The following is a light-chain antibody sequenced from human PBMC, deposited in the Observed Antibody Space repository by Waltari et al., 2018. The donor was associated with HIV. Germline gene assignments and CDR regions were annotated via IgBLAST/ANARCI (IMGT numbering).Light chain of an antibody. Sequence: QSALTQPLSVSGSPGQSVTISCTGTSSAVGGYNYVSWYQQNPGKAPKFIIYDVTKRPSGVPDRFSGSKSGNTASLTISGLQAEDEADYYCCSYAGNYPVLFGGGTKLTVL. CDR3: CSYAGNYPVL. CDR1: SSAVGGYNY. CDR2: DVT. V-gene: IGLV2-11*01. J-gene: IGLJ3*02.